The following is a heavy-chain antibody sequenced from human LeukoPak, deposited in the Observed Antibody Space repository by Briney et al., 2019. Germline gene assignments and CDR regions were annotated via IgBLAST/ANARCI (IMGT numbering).Heavy chain of an antibody. CDR3: ARAPGRAYDSSGYYFNFDY. CDR1: GGSISSSSYY. Sequence: SETLSLTCTVSGGSISSSSYYWGWIRQPPGKGLEWIGSIYYSGSTYYNPSLKSRVTMSVDTSKNQFSLKLSSVTAADTAVYYCARAPGRAYDSSGYYFNFDYWGQGTLVTVSS. J-gene: IGHJ4*02. D-gene: IGHD3-22*01. CDR2: IYYSGST. V-gene: IGHV4-39*01.